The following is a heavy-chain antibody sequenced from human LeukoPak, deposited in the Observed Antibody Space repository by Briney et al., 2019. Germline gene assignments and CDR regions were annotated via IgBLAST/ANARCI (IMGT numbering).Heavy chain of an antibody. Sequence: GGSLRLSCAASGFTFDDYGMSWVRQAPGKGLEWVSGINWNGGSTGYADSVKGRFTISRDNAKNSLYLQMNSLRAEDAAVYYCARAWDSYGFDYWGQGTLVTVSS. CDR3: ARAWDSYGFDY. V-gene: IGHV3-20*04. CDR1: GFTFDDYG. CDR2: INWNGGST. D-gene: IGHD5-18*01. J-gene: IGHJ4*02.